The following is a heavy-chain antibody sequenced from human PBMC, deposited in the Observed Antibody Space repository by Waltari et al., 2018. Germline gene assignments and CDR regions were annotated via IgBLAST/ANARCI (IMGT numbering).Heavy chain of an antibody. CDR3: ARDRSPVIAARDHGY. D-gene: IGHD6-6*01. Sequence: EVQLVESGGGLVKPGGSLRLSCAASGFTFSSYSMNWVRQAPGKGLEWVSSISSSSSYIYYADSVKGRFTISRDNAKNSLYLQMNSLRAEDTAVYYCARDRSPVIAARDHGYWGQGTLVTVSS. J-gene: IGHJ4*02. V-gene: IGHV3-21*01. CDR2: ISSSSSYI. CDR1: GFTFSSYS.